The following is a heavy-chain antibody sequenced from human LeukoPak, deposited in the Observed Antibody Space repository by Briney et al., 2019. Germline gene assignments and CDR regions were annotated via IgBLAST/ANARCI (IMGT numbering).Heavy chain of an antibody. CDR3: ARSGPYYFDY. J-gene: IGHJ4*02. CDR1: GFTFSSFG. Sequence: GGSLRLCCAASGFTFSSFGMGWVRQAPGKSLEWVSTFGISGSTYFADSVKGRFTISRDTSKNTLYLQMDCLRAEDTAVYYCARSGPYYFDYWGQGTLVTVSS. V-gene: IGHV3-23*01. D-gene: IGHD3-10*01. CDR2: FGISGST.